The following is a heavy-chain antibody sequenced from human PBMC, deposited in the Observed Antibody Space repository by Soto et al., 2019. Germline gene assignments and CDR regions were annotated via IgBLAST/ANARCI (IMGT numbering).Heavy chain of an antibody. CDR3: ARDGLQPYYYDSSGYDLKGFDP. CDR2: IYYSGST. Sequence: PSETLSLTCTVSGGSVSSGSYYWSWIRQPPGKGLEWIGYIYYSGSTNYNPSLKSRVTISVDTSKNQFSLKLSSVTAADTAVYSCARDGLQPYYYDSSGYDLKGFDPWGQGTLVTVSS. CDR1: GGSVSSGSYY. J-gene: IGHJ5*02. D-gene: IGHD3-22*01. V-gene: IGHV4-61*01.